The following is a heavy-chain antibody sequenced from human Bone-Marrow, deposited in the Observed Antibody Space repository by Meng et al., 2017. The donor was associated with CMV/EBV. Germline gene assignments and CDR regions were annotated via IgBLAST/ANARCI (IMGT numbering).Heavy chain of an antibody. CDR2: IRYDGSNK. CDR3: AKEGIRGGRGPFFDY. J-gene: IGHJ4*02. CDR1: GFTFSSYG. D-gene: IGHD3-3*02. V-gene: IGHV3-30*02. Sequence: GESLKISCAASGFTFSSYGMHWVRQAPGKGLEWVAFIRYDGSNKYYADSVKGRFTISRDNSKNTLYLQMNSLRAEDTAVYYCAKEGIRGGRGPFFDYWGQGKRVNVAS.